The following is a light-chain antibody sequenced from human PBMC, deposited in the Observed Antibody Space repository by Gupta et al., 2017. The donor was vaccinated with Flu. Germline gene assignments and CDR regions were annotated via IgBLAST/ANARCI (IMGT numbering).Light chain of an antibody. V-gene: IGLV1-40*01. CDR3: QSYDDRLDGSRV. J-gene: IGLJ1*01. Sequence: QSVLTPPPSVSGAPGQRVTISCTGSSSNIGAGYDVHWYQQLPGTAPKLLINNNTKRPSGVPDRFSGSRSGASASLAITGLQAEDEADYYCQSYDDRLDGSRVFGTGTKVTVL. CDR1: SSNIGAGYD. CDR2: NNT.